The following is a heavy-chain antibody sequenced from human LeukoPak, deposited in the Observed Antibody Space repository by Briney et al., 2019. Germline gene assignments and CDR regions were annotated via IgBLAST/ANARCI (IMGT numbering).Heavy chain of an antibody. CDR1: GFTVSSNY. CDR2: IYSGGST. J-gene: IGHJ6*02. D-gene: IGHD3-3*01. V-gene: IGHV3-66*01. Sequence: GGSLRLSCAASGFTVSSNYMSWVRQAPGKGLEWVSVIYSGGSTYYADSVKGRFTISRDNSKNTLYLQMNSLRAEDTAVYYCARDIGNYDFWSGYFYGMDVWGQGTTVTVSS. CDR3: ARDIGNYDFWSGYFYGMDV.